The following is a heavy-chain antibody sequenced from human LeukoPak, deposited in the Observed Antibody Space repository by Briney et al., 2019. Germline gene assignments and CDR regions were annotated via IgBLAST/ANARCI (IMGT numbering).Heavy chain of an antibody. CDR1: GGTFSSYA. Sequence: GASVKVSCKASGGTFSSYAISWVRQAPGQGLEWMGGIIPIFGTANYAQKFQGRVTITADESTSTAYMELSSLRSEDTAVYYCAREAYYYGSGSQHFEVYFDYWGQGTLVTVSS. D-gene: IGHD3-10*01. CDR2: IIPIFGTA. CDR3: AREAYYYGSGSQHFEVYFDY. V-gene: IGHV1-69*13. J-gene: IGHJ4*02.